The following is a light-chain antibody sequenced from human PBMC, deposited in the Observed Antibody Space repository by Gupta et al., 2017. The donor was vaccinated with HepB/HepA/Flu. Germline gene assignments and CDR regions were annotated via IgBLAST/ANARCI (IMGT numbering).Light chain of an antibody. CDR2: DAS. V-gene: IGKV3D-15*01. CDR3: QQYNNWPPWT. Sequence: EIVMTQSPATLSVSPGERVTLSCRASQSVNRNLAWYQQRPGQAPRLLIFDASISAAGFPSRFSGSGSGTDFTLTISSLQSEGVAVYYFQQYNNWPPWTFGQGTKVEIK. J-gene: IGKJ1*01. CDR1: QSVNRN.